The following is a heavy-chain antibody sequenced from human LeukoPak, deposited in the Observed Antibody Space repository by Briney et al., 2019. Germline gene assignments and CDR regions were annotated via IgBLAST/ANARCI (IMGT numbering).Heavy chain of an antibody. Sequence: GGSLRLSCAASGFTFSSYAMSWVRQAPGKGLEWVSAISGSGGSTYYADSVKGRFTISRDNSKNTLYLQMNSLRAEDTAVYYRAIVEMATLGGYGMDVWGQGTTVTVSS. CDR3: AIVEMATLGGYGMDV. V-gene: IGHV3-23*01. CDR2: ISGSGGST. D-gene: IGHD5-24*01. CDR1: GFTFSSYA. J-gene: IGHJ6*02.